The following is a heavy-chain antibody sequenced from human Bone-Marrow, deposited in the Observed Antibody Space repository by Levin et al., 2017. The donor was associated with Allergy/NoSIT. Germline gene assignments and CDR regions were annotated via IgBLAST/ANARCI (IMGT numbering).Heavy chain of an antibody. Sequence: GGSLRLSCTASGFNFDDYAMNWVRQVPGKGLEWVAGISWNSAGIGYAYSVRGRFTISRDNDWNSLYVQMSSLRPDDTAFYYCVKGARRARNSAFDVWGLGTLVTVSS. D-gene: IGHD1-14*01. J-gene: IGHJ3*01. CDR2: ISWNSAGI. CDR1: GFNFDDYA. CDR3: VKGARRARNSAFDV. V-gene: IGHV3-9*01.